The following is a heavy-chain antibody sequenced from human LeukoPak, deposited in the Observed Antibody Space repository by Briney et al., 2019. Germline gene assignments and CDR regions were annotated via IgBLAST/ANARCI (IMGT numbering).Heavy chain of an antibody. Sequence: SETLSPTCAVYGGSFSGYYWSWIRQPPGKGLEWIGEINHSGSTNYNPSLKSRVTISVDTSKNQFSLKLSSVTAADTAVYYCARSRYSSDWYDYWGQGTLVTVSS. CDR2: INHSGST. D-gene: IGHD6-19*01. J-gene: IGHJ4*02. V-gene: IGHV4-34*01. CDR1: GGSFSGYY. CDR3: ARSRYSSDWYDY.